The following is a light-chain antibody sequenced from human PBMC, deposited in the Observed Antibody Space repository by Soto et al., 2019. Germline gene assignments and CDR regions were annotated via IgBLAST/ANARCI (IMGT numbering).Light chain of an antibody. J-gene: IGKJ5*01. Sequence: ETVLTQSPGTLSLSPGERATLSCRASQSISSSYLAWYQQKPGQAPRLLIYGASSRATGIPDRFSGSGSGTDFTLTISRLEPEDFAVYYCQQYGSSSSITFGQGTRLEI. CDR2: GAS. CDR3: QQYGSSSSIT. V-gene: IGKV3-20*01. CDR1: QSISSSY.